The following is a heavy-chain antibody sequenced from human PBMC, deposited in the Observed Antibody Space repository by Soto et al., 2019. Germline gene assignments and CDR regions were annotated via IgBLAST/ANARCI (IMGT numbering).Heavy chain of an antibody. CDR1: GFTFSSYS. D-gene: IGHD6-13*01. CDR3: ARDFRAYSSSWYISYYYGMDV. J-gene: IGHJ6*02. CDR2: ISSSSSYI. Sequence: EVQLVESGGGLVKPGGSLRLSCAASGFTFSSYSMNWVRQAPGKGLEWVSSISSSSSYIYYADSVKGRFTISRDNAKNSLYLQMNSLRAEDTAVYYCARDFRAYSSSWYISYYYGMDVWGQGTTVTVSS. V-gene: IGHV3-21*01.